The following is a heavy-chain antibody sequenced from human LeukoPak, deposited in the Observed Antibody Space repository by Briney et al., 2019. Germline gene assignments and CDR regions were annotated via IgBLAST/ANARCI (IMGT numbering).Heavy chain of an antibody. CDR3: AKDGVIIAAAAPSVDY. V-gene: IGHV3-30*02. Sequence: PGGSLRLSCAASGFTFSSYGMHWVRQAPGKGLEWVAFIRYDGSNKYYADSVKGRFTISRDNSKNTLYLQMNSLRAEDTAVYYCAKDGVIIAAAAPSVDYWGQGTLVTVSS. J-gene: IGHJ4*02. D-gene: IGHD6-13*01. CDR1: GFTFSSYG. CDR2: IRYDGSNK.